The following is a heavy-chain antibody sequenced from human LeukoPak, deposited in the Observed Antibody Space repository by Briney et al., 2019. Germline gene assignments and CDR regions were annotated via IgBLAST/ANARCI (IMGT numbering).Heavy chain of an antibody. CDR2: IYSDGTT. CDR1: GFIVSSNY. J-gene: IGHJ1*01. Sequence: PGGSLRLSCAVSGFIVSSNYMSWVRQAPGKGLEWVSIIYSDGTTYYTNSVQGRFTISRDNSKNSLYLQMNSLRAEDTAVYYCARGARYYYDSSGEGPYFQHWGQGTLVTVSS. V-gene: IGHV3-53*01. D-gene: IGHD3-22*01. CDR3: ARGARYYYDSSGEGPYFQH.